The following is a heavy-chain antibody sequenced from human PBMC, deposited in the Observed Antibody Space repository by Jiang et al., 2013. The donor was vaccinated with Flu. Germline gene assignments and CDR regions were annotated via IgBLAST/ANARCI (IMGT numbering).Heavy chain of an antibody. CDR3: AHRRYGDYFDY. Sequence: TLTCSISGFSLDTSGVGCGAWVRSRPPRKGTLEWLALIYWDGDKRYSPSLKSRLTITKDTSKNQVVLTMTNMDPVDTATYYCAHRRYGDYFDYWGQGTLVTVSS. D-gene: IGHD4-17*01. CDR1: GFSLDTSGVGC. V-gene: IGHV2-5*02. CDR2: IYWDGDK. J-gene: IGHJ4*02.